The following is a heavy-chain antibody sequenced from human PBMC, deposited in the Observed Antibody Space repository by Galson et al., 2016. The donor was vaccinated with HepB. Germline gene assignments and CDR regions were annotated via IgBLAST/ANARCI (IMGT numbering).Heavy chain of an antibody. CDR2: ISYDGSNK. D-gene: IGHD2-21*01. V-gene: IGHV3-30-3*01. CDR3: AKEYCGGDSCFSGTFDY. J-gene: IGHJ4*02. CDR1: GFTFNRHA. Sequence: SLRLSCAASGFTFNRHAMHWVRQAPGKGLEWMAVISYDGSNKYHGDSVKGRFTISRDNSNNTVYLQMNSLRPEDTALYYCAKEYCGGDSCFSGTFDYWGQGSPVTVAS.